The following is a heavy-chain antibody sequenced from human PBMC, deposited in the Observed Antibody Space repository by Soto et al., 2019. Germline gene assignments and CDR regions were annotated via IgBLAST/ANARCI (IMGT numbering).Heavy chain of an antibody. J-gene: IGHJ4*02. Sequence: GGSLRLSCAASGFTFSSYSMHWVRQAPGKGLEWVSYISSSSSTIYYADSVKGRFTISSDKAKNSLYLQMNSLRDEDTAVYYGARVGAVNTAMVSTFDYGGQGTLVTVSS. CDR3: ARVGAVNTAMVSTFDY. CDR2: ISSSSSTI. CDR1: GFTFSSYS. V-gene: IGHV3-48*02. D-gene: IGHD5-18*01.